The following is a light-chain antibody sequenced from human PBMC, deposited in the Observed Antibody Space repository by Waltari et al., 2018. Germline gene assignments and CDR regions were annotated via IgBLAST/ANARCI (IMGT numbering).Light chain of an antibody. V-gene: IGKV1-5*03. J-gene: IGKJ1*01. CDR3: QQYNDYSTWT. Sequence: DIQMTQSPSTLSASVGDRVTITCRASQSISNWLAWYQQKPGKAPKVLIYGASSLESGVPSRFSGSGSRTEFTLTISSLQPDDFATYYCQQYNDYSTWTFGQGTKVEIK. CDR2: GAS. CDR1: QSISNW.